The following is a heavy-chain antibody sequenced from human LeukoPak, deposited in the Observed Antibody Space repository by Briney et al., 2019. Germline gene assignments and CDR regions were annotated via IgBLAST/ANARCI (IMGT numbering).Heavy chain of an antibody. CDR1: GYTFTGYY. V-gene: IGHV1-2*02. CDR2: INPNSGGT. D-gene: IGHD3-3*01. J-gene: IGHJ3*02. CDR3: AKDHSRQYYDFWSGPDGFDI. Sequence: ASVKVSCKASGYTFTGYYMHWVRQAPGQGLEWMGWINPNSGGTNYAQKFQGRVTMTRDTSISTAYMELSRLRSDDTAVYYCAKDHSRQYYDFWSGPDGFDIWGQGPMVTVSS.